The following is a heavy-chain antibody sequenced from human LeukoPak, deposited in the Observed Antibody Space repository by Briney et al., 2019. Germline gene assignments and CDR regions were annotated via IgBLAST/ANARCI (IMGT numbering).Heavy chain of an antibody. CDR2: IYYSGST. J-gene: IGHJ4*02. D-gene: IGHD6-19*01. CDR1: GGSISSSSYY. Sequence: SETLSLTCTVSGGSISSSSYYWGWIRQPPGKGLEWIGSIYYSGSTYYNPSLKSRVTISVDTSKNQFSLKLSSVTAADTAVYYCARGASGWYGYRVQSFDYWGQGTLVTVSS. CDR3: ARGASGWYGYRVQSFDY. V-gene: IGHV4-39*07.